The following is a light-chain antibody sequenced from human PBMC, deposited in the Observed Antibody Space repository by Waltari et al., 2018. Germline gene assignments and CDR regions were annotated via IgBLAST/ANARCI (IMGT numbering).Light chain of an antibody. J-gene: IGKJ2*03. V-gene: IGKV1-5*03. CDR1: QSIGTL. Sequence: DIQMTKSPSTLSASVGDRVTITCRASQSIGTLLAWFQQKPGNPPKLLIYKTFNLERGVPSRFSGSGSRTEFTLTITSLQPDDFATYYCQQYSSSSMFSFGQGTKLEIK. CDR3: QQYSSSSMFS. CDR2: KTF.